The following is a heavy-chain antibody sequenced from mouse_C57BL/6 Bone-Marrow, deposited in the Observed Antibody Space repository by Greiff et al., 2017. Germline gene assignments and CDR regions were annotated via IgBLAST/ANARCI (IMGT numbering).Heavy chain of an antibody. Sequence: QVQLKESGAELVRPGASVTLSCKASGYTFTDYEMHWVKQTPVHGLEWIGAIDPETGGTAYNQKFKGKAILTADKSSSTAYMELRRLTSEDSAVCYCTVCFYGSRRDEYYAMDYWGQGTSVTVSA. CDR1: GYTFTDYE. CDR3: TVCFYGSRRDEYYAMDY. CDR2: IDPETGGT. D-gene: IGHD1-1*01. J-gene: IGHJ4*01. V-gene: IGHV1-15*01.